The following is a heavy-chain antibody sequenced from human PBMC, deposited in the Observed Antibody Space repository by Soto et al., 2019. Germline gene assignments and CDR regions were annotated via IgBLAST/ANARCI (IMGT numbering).Heavy chain of an antibody. J-gene: IGHJ6*02. CDR2: ISAYNGNT. CDR3: ARVSLGYCSSTSCTRPFYYYYGMDV. CDR1: GYTFTSYG. D-gene: IGHD2-2*01. V-gene: IGHV1-18*04. Sequence: ASVKVSFKASGYTFTSYGISWVRQAPGQGLEWMGWISAYNGNTNYAQKLQGRVTMTTDTSTSTAYMELRSLRSDDTAVYYCARVSLGYCSSTSCTRPFYYYYGMDVWGQGTTVTVSS.